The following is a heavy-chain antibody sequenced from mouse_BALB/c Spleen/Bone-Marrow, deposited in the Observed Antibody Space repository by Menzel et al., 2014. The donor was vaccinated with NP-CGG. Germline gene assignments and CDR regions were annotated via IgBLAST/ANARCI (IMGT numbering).Heavy chain of an antibody. D-gene: IGHD2-14*01. J-gene: IGHJ2*01. CDR2: INPSTTYS. Sequence: VKLVESGAELAKPGASVKMSCKASGYTFTSYWMHWVKQRPGQGLEWIGYINPSTTYSAYNQKFEDKATLTADKSSSTAYMQLSSLTSEDSAVYYCALYYRYDYFDYWGQGTTLTVSS. CDR1: GYTFTSYW. CDR3: ALYYRYDYFDY. V-gene: IGHV1-7*01.